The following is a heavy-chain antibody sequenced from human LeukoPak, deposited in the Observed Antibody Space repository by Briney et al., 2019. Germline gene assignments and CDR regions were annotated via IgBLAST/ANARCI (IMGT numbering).Heavy chain of an antibody. J-gene: IGHJ4*02. CDR2: ITSSSSYI. Sequence: PGGSLRLSCSTSGFTFYDYSMHWVRQAPGKGLEWVSSITSSSSYIYYADSVEGRFTISRDNAKNSMYLQMNSLRAEDTAVYYCARDLSGVTGYTYGRGIDYWGQGTLVTVSS. CDR3: ARDLSGVTGYTYGRGIDY. CDR1: GFTFYDYS. D-gene: IGHD5-18*01. V-gene: IGHV3-21*01.